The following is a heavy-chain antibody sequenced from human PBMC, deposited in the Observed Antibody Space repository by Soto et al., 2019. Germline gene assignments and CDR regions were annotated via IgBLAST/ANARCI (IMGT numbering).Heavy chain of an antibody. V-gene: IGHV1-46*01. CDR2: INPSGGST. J-gene: IGHJ4*02. CDR1: GYTFTSYY. D-gene: IGHD2-21*02. CDR3: ARGGYCGGDCYPSSFDY. Sequence: ASVKVSCKASGYTFTSYYMHWVRQAPGQGLEWMGIINPSGGSTSYAQKFQGRVTMTRDTSTSTVYMELSSLRSEDTAVYYCARGGYCGGDCYPSSFDYWGQGTLVTVSS.